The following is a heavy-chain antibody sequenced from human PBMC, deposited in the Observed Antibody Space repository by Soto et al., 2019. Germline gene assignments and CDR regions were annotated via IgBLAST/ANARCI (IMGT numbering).Heavy chain of an antibody. V-gene: IGHV4-31*03. CDR3: ARDRRRFYCSGGSCYSGRFDP. CDR1: GGSISSGGYY. D-gene: IGHD2-15*01. CDR2: IYYSGST. J-gene: IGHJ5*02. Sequence: SETLSLTCTVSGGSISSGGYYWSWIRQHPGKGLEWIGYIYYSGSTYYNPSLKSRVTISVDTSKNQFSLKLSSVTAADTAVYYCARDRRRFYCSGGSCYSGRFDPWGQGTLVT.